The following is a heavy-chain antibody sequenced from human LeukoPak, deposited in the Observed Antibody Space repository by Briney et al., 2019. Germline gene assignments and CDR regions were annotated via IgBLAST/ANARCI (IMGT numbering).Heavy chain of an antibody. V-gene: IGHV3-7*01. D-gene: IGHD3-3*01. CDR2: IKQDGSDK. J-gene: IGHJ6*03. CDR1: GFTFTKYW. CDR3: ARWDSITIFGVVIISYYYYMDV. Sequence: GDSLRLSCAASGFTFTKYWMTWVRQAPGKGLEWVGNIKQDGSDKNYMDSVKGRFTISRDNTKNSVYLQMSSLRAEDTAVYYCARWDSITIFGVVIISYYYYMDVWGKGTTVTVSS.